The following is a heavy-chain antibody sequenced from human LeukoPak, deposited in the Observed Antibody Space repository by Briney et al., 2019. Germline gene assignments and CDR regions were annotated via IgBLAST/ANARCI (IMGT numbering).Heavy chain of an antibody. CDR2: INPNSGGT. D-gene: IGHD1-26*01. CDR3: ARSQWELRPAEYLQH. J-gene: IGHJ1*01. V-gene: IGHV1-2*02. CDR1: GYTFTGYS. Sequence: GASVKVSCKASGYTFTGYSMHWVRQAPGQGLEWMGWINPNSGGTNYAQKFQGRVTMTRDTAISTAYMELSRLRSDDTAVYYCARSQWELRPAEYLQHWGQGTLVTVSS.